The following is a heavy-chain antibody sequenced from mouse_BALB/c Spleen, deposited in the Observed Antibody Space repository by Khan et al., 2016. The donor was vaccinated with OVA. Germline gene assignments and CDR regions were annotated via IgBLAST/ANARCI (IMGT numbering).Heavy chain of an antibody. CDR2: ISYSGST. CDR3: ARTARIKY. J-gene: IGHJ2*01. Sequence: EVELVESGPGLVKPSQSLSLTCTVTGYSITSGYGWNWNRQFPGNKLEWMGDISYSGSTNYNPTLKSRISITRDTSKNQFFLQLNFVTTGDTATYYFARTARIKYWGQGTTLTVSS. V-gene: IGHV3-2*02. D-gene: IGHD1-2*01. CDR1: GYSITSGYG.